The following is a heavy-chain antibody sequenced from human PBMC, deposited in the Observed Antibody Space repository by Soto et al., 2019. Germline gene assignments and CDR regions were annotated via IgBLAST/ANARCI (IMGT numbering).Heavy chain of an antibody. J-gene: IGHJ5*02. CDR3: ARVSPNTLVVT. CDR1: GGSISSYY. V-gene: IGHV4-59*01. CDR2: IYYSGST. D-gene: IGHD3-22*01. Sequence: SETLSLTCTVSGGSISSYYWSWIRQPPGKGLEWIGYIYYSGSTNYNPSLKSRVTISVDTSKNQFSLKLSSVTAADTAVYYCARVSPNTLVVTWGQGTLVTVSS.